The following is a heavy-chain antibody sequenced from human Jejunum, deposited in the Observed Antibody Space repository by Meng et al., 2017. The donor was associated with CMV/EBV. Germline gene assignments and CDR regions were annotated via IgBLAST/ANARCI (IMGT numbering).Heavy chain of an antibody. V-gene: IGHV1-2*06. J-gene: IGHJ2*01. D-gene: IGHD3-16*01. Sequence: SCRASGYNFRDYYMHCVRQAPGQGLEWVGRINVNTGVTNYAQKFLGRGTMTADASNDTVFMEVERLTSDDTAVYFCARDRGAWFFDLWGRGTLVTVSS. CDR3: ARDRGAWFFDL. CDR1: GYNFRDYY. CDR2: INVNTGVT.